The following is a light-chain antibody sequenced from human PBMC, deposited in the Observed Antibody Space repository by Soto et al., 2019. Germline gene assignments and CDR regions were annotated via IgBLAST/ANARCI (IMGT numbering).Light chain of an antibody. V-gene: IGLV2-14*03. CDR3: SSFSSSSTL. J-gene: IGLJ2*01. CDR1: SGDVGGYNY. Sequence: QSALTQPASVSGSPGQSITISCTGTSGDVGGYNYVSWYQQHPGKAPKLMIYDVSNRPSGLSSGFSGSKSGNTASLTISGLQAQDEADYYCSSFSSSSTLFGGGTKVTVL. CDR2: DVS.